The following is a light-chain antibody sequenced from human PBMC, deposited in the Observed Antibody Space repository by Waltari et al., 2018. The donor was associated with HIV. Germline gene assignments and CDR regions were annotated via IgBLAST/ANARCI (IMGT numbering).Light chain of an antibody. CDR2: EVT. J-gene: IGLJ2*01. V-gene: IGLV2-23*02. CDR3: CSYAGSGTLAV. CDR1: TSDVGTSNL. Sequence: QSALTQPASVSGSPGQSITISCTGTTSDVGTSNLVSWYQQHPGRAPKLMIYEVTKRPSGVSNRFSGSKSGNTASLTISGLQAEDEADYYCCSYAGSGTLAVFGGGTKLTVL.